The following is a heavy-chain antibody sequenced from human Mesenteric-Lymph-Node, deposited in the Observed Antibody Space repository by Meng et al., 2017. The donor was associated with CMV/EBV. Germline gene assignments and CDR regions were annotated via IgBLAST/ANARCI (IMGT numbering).Heavy chain of an antibody. CDR2: INHSGST. Sequence: SETLSLTCAVYGGSFSGYYWSWIRQPPGKGLEWIGEINHSGSTNYNPSLKSRVTISVDTSKNQFSLKLSSVTAADTALYYCARDTDNHGALFDYWGLGTLVTVSS. D-gene: IGHD1-14*01. CDR3: ARDTDNHGALFDY. J-gene: IGHJ4*02. CDR1: GGSFSGYY. V-gene: IGHV4-34*01.